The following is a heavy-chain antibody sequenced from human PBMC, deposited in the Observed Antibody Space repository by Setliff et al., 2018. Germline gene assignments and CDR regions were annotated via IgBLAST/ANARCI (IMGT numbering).Heavy chain of an antibody. V-gene: IGHV1-46*01. Sequence: SVKVSCKASGYTFTGHYMHWVRQAPGLGLGWMGTINPSSGRTSYAQKFQGRVTMTRDTSTSTVYMDMSSLRSEDTAVYYCARDVFPYHYEGAFDIWGQGTMVTVSS. J-gene: IGHJ3*02. D-gene: IGHD3-22*01. CDR2: INPSSGRT. CDR1: GYTFTGHY. CDR3: ARDVFPYHYEGAFDI.